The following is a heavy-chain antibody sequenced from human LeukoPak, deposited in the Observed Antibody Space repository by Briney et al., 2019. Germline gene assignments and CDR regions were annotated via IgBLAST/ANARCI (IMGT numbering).Heavy chain of an antibody. CDR3: AKGSAGAGSYRPFDY. Sequence: GGSLRRSGAASGFIFSSAVMSWVRPAPGKELEWVSAINSGSGTTYAESVKGRFTISRDNSRNTLYLQMNTLRAEDTAVYYCAKGSAGAGSYRPFDYWGQGTLVTVSS. J-gene: IGHJ4*02. CDR1: GFIFSSAV. D-gene: IGHD3-10*01. CDR2: INSGSGTT. V-gene: IGHV3-23*01.